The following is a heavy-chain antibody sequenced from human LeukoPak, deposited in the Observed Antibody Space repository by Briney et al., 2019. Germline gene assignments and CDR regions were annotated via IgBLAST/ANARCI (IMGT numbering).Heavy chain of an antibody. CDR2: ISSSSSYI. V-gene: IGHV3-21*01. J-gene: IGHJ5*02. CDR1: GFTFSSYS. Sequence: PGGSLRLSCAASGFTFSSYSMNWVRQAPGKGLEWVSSISSSSSYIYYADSLKGRFTISRDNAKNSLYLQMNSLRAEDTAVYYCASEGAARRNWFDPWGQGTLVTVSS. D-gene: IGHD6-6*01. CDR3: ASEGAARRNWFDP.